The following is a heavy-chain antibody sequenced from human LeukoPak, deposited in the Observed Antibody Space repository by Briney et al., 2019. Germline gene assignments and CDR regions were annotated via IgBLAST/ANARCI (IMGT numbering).Heavy chain of an antibody. CDR2: INTNTGNP. CDR3: ARVIRLYSSSWQDAFDI. CDR1: GYTFTSYA. J-gene: IGHJ3*02. V-gene: IGHV7-4-1*02. D-gene: IGHD6-13*01. Sequence: GASVKVSCKASGYTFTSYAMNWVRQAPGQGLEWMGWINTNTGNPTYAQGFTGRFVFSLDTSVSTAYLQISSLKAEDTAVYYCARVIRLYSSSWQDAFDIWGQGTMVTVSS.